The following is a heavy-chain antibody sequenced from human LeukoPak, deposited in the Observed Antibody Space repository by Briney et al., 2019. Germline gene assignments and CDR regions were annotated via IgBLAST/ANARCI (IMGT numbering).Heavy chain of an antibody. Sequence: RASVKVSCKASGYTFTSYAMHWVRQAPGQRPEWMGWINAGNGNTKYSQKFQGRVTITRDTSASTAYMELSSLRSDDTAVYYCARVSGIVVVPAIRNTANWFDPWGQGTLVTVSS. J-gene: IGHJ5*02. CDR2: INAGNGNT. CDR1: GYTFTSYA. D-gene: IGHD2-2*01. V-gene: IGHV1-3*01. CDR3: ARVSGIVVVPAIRNTANWFDP.